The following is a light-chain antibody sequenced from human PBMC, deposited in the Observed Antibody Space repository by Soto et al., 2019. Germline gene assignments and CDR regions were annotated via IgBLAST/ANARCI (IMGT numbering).Light chain of an antibody. CDR2: ANI. CDR1: SSNIGAGYD. J-gene: IGLJ2*01. CDR3: QSYDSSLSGSVV. V-gene: IGLV1-40*01. Sequence: QLVLTQPPSVSGAPGQRVTISCTGSSSNIGAGYDVHWYQQLPGTAPKLLIYANINRPSGVPDRFSGSKSGTSASLAITGLQAEDEADYYCQSYDSSLSGSVVFGGGTKLTVL.